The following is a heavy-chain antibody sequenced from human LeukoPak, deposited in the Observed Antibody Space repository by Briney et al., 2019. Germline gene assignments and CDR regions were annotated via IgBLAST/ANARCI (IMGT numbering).Heavy chain of an antibody. Sequence: GGSLRLSCAASGFSFSSYWMSWVRQAPGKGLEWVANIKQDGSDKYYLTSVRGRFTISRDNAKNSLFLQMDSLRVEDTAVYYCARGGGHLDCWGQGTLVTVSS. CDR2: IKQDGSDK. V-gene: IGHV3-7*03. CDR3: ARGGGHLDC. CDR1: GFSFSSYW. D-gene: IGHD4-23*01. J-gene: IGHJ4*02.